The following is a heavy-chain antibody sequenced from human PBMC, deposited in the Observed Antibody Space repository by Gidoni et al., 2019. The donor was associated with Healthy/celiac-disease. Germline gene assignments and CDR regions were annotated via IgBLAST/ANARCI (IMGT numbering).Heavy chain of an antibody. CDR2: ISGSGGST. D-gene: IGHD2-2*01. V-gene: IGHV3-23*01. Sequence: EVQLLESGGGLVQPGGSLRLSCAASGFTFSSYAMSWVRQAPGKGLGWVSAISGSGGSTYYADSVKGRFTISRDNSKNTLYLQMNSLRAEDTAVYYCAKAPDIVVVPAALFDYWGQGTLVTVSS. CDR1: GFTFSSYA. CDR3: AKAPDIVVVPAALFDY. J-gene: IGHJ4*02.